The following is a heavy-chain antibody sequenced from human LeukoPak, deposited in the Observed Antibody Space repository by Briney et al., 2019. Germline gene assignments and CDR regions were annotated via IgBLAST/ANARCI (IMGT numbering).Heavy chain of an antibody. CDR1: GFTFSSYA. V-gene: IGHV3-23*01. D-gene: IGHD5-18*01. J-gene: IGHJ4*02. CDR3: AKAPEATSDTAMVTLYYFDY. CDR2: ISGSGGST. Sequence: PGGSLRLSCAASGFTFSSYAMSWVRQAPGKGLEWVSAISGSGGSTYYADSVKGRFTISRDNSKNTLYLQMNSLRAEDTAVYYCAKAPEATSDTAMVTLYYFDYWGQGTLVTVSS.